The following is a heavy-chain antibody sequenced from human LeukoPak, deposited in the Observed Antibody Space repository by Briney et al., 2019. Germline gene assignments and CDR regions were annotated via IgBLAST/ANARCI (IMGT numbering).Heavy chain of an antibody. CDR2: IISIFGTA. CDR1: GGTFSSYA. CDR3: ARGIVVVVAATPHYYYGMDV. V-gene: IGHV1-69*01. J-gene: IGHJ6*02. D-gene: IGHD2-15*01. Sequence: SVKVSCKASGGTFSSYAISWVRQAPGQGLEWMGGIISIFGTANYAQKFQGRVTITADESTSTAYMELSSLRSEDTAVYYCARGIVVVVAATPHYYYGMDVWGQGTTVTVSS.